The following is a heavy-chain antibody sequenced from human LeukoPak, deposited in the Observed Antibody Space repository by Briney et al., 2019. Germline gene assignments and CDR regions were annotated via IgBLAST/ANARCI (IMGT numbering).Heavy chain of an antibody. CDR2: ISWNSGSI. CDR1: GFTFDDYA. D-gene: IGHD6-13*01. CDR3: AKVGYSSSYPGNWFDP. Sequence: PGGSLRLSCAASGFTFDDYAMHWVRQAPGKGLEWVSGISWNSGSIGYADSVKGRFTISRDNAKNSLYLQMNSLRAEDTALYYCAKVGYSSSYPGNWFDPWGQGALVTVSS. V-gene: IGHV3-9*01. J-gene: IGHJ5*02.